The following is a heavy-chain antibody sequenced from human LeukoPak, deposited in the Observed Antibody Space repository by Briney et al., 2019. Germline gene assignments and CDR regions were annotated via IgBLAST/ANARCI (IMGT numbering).Heavy chain of an antibody. V-gene: IGHV1-69*05. J-gene: IGHJ3*02. CDR2: IIPIFGTA. CDR3: ARDVGYCSSTSCLNGAFDI. CDR1: GGTFSSYA. D-gene: IGHD2-2*03. Sequence: ASVKVSCKASGGTFSSYAISWVRQAPGQGLEWMGGIIPIFGTANYAQKFQGRVTMTTDTSTTTVYMELRSLRSDDTAVYYCARDVGYCSSTSCLNGAFDIWGQGTMVTVSS.